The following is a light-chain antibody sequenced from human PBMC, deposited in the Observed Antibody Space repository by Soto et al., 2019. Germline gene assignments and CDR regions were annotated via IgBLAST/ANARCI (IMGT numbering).Light chain of an antibody. CDR2: ENN. CDR3: QSYDSSLSGYV. V-gene: IGLV1-40*01. Sequence: QSVLTQPPSVSEAPGQRVTISCTGSSSNIGAGYEAHWYQQVPGTVPKLLIYENNNRPSGVPDRFSGSKSGTSASLAITGLHSEDEAEYYCQSYDSSLSGYVFGTGTKVTVL. J-gene: IGLJ1*01. CDR1: SSNIGAGYE.